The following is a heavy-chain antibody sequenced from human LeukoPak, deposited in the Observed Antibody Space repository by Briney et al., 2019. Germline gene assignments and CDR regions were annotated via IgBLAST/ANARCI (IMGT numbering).Heavy chain of an antibody. CDR3: AREGADCSGGSCCCWFDP. CDR1: GGSISSGDYY. J-gene: IGHJ5*02. D-gene: IGHD2-15*01. V-gene: IGHV4-30-4*01. CDR2: IYYSGST. Sequence: SQTLSLTCTVSGGSISSGDYYWSWIRQPPGKGLEWIGYIYYSGSTYYNPSLKSRVTISVDTSKNQFSLKLSSVTAADTAVYYCAREGADCSGGSCCCWFDPWGQGTLVTVSS.